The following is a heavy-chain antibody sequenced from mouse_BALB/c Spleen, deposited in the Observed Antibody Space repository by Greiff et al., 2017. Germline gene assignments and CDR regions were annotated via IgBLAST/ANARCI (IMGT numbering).Heavy chain of an antibody. CDR2: IWRGGST. CDR1: GFSLTSYG. CDR3: AKKEGPYYGLYYYAMDY. D-gene: IGHD2-10*01. Sequence: QVQLQQSGPSLVQPSQSLSITCTVSGFSLTSYGVHWVRQSPGKGLEWLGVIWRGGSTDYNEAFMSRLSITKDNSKSQVFFKMNSLQADDTAIYYCAKKEGPYYGLYYYAMDYWGQGTSVTVSS. J-gene: IGHJ4*01. V-gene: IGHV2-5-1*01.